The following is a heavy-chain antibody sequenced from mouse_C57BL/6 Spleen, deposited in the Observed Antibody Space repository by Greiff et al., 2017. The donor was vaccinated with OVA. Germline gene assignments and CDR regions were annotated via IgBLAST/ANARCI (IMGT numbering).Heavy chain of an antibody. Sequence: QVQLQQPGAELVMPGASVKLSCKASGYTFTSYWMHWVKQRPGQGLEWIGEIDPSDSYTNYNQKFKSKSTLTVDKSSSTAYMQLSNLTSEDSAVDYCARDGKNYAMDYWGQGTSVTVSS. J-gene: IGHJ4*01. V-gene: IGHV1-69*01. CDR1: GYTFTSYW. CDR3: ARDGKNYAMDY. CDR2: IDPSDSYT.